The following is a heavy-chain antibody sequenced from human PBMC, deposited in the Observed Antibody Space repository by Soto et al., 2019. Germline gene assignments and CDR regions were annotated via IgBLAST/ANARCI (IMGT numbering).Heavy chain of an antibody. CDR3: ARDGGTAMVTYYYGMDV. J-gene: IGHJ6*02. D-gene: IGHD5-18*01. V-gene: IGHV3-33*01. CDR2: IWYDGSNK. Sequence: PGGSLRLSCAASGFTFSSYGMHWVRQAPGKGLEWVAVIWYDGSNKYYADSVKGRFTISRDNSKNTLYLQMNSLRAEDTAVYYCARDGGTAMVTYYYGMDVWGQGTTVTVSS. CDR1: GFTFSSYG.